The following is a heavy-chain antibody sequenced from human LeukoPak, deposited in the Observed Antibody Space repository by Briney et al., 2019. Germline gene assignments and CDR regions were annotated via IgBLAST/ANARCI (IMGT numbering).Heavy chain of an antibody. D-gene: IGHD1-26*01. J-gene: IGHJ6*04. V-gene: IGHV3-23*01. CDR1: GFTFSSYA. CDR3: TRHGHSIVGSPLDV. Sequence: GGSLRLSCAASGFTFSSYAMSWVRQAPGKGLEWVSAISGSGGSTYYADSVKGRFTISRDNSENTLYLQMNSLRAEDTAVYYCTRHGHSIVGSPLDVWGKGTTVTVSS. CDR2: ISGSGGST.